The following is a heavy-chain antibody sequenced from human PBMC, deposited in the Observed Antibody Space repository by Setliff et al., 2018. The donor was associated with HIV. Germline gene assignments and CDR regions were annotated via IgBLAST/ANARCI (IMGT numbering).Heavy chain of an antibody. D-gene: IGHD3-3*01. CDR3: ARGGYYNFWSGYYSTQYYYYGMDV. CDR2: MNPNSGNT. Sequence: ASVKVSCKASGYTFTSYDINWVRQATGQGLEWMGWMNPNSGNTGYAQKFQGRVTITRNTSISTAYMELSSLRSDDTAVYYCARGGYYNFWSGYYSTQYYYYGMDVWGQGTTVTVSS. V-gene: IGHV1-8*03. CDR1: GYTFTSYD. J-gene: IGHJ6*02.